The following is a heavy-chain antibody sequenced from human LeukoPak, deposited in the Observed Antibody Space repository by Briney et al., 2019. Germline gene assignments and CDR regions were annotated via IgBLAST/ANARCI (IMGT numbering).Heavy chain of an antibody. CDR3: ARDRSSRRGIDY. V-gene: IGHV3-7*01. J-gene: IGHJ4*02. CDR1: GFSLSAYW. D-gene: IGHD6-13*01. CDR2: INRDGSRK. Sequence: PGGSLRLSCAASGFSLSAYWMTWVRQAPGKGLEWVANINRDGSRKNHVDSVKGRFTISRDNAENSLFLQMNSLRAEDTAVYYCARDRSSRRGIDYWGQGTLVTVSS.